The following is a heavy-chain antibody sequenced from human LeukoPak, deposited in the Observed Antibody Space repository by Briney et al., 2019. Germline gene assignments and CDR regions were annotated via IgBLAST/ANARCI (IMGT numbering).Heavy chain of an antibody. CDR3: TTGSAMVSFDFYYMDV. Sequence: GGSLRLSCAASGFTFSNAWMSWVRQAPGKGLEWVGRIKGKTDGGTTDYAAPVKGRFTISRDDSKNTLYLQMNSLKTEDTAVYYCTTGSAMVSFDFYYMDVWGKGTTVTVSS. J-gene: IGHJ6*03. D-gene: IGHD5-18*01. V-gene: IGHV3-15*01. CDR1: GFTFSNAW. CDR2: IKGKTDGGTT.